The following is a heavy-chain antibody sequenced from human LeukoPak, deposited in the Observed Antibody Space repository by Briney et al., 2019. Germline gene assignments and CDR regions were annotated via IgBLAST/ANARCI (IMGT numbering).Heavy chain of an antibody. D-gene: IGHD2-15*01. V-gene: IGHV4-4*07. CDR3: ARDRLSGGGDAFDI. J-gene: IGHJ3*02. CDR2: IYTSGST. Sequence: PSETLSLTCTVSGGSISSYYWSWIRQSAGKGLEWIGRIYTSGSTNCNPSLKSRVTMSVDTSKNQFSLKLSSVTAADTAVYYCARDRLSGGGDAFDIWGQGTMVTVSS. CDR1: GGSISSYY.